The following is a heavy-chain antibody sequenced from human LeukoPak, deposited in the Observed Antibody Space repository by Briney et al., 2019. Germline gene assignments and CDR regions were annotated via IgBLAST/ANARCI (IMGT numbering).Heavy chain of an antibody. D-gene: IGHD5-24*01. J-gene: IGHJ4*02. CDR1: GFTFSSYA. Sequence: AGGSLRLSCAASGFTFSSYAMSWVRQAPGKGLEWVSAISGSGGSTYYADSVKGRFTISRDNSKNTLYLQMNSLRAEDTAVYYCAKSVEMATTPFDYWGQGTLVTVSS. CDR3: AKSVEMATTPFDY. CDR2: ISGSGGST. V-gene: IGHV3-23*01.